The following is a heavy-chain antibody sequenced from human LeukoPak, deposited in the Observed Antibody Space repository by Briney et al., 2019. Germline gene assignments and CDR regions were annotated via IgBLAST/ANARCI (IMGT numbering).Heavy chain of an antibody. V-gene: IGHV3-74*01. CDR1: GFTFSGYW. Sequence: GGSLRLSCAASGFTFSGYWMHWVRQTPGKGLVWVSRINYHGSNTNYADSVKGRFTISRYNAKNTLYLQTDSLRAEDTAVYFCAKVAVIQAPYFDCWGQGTLVTVSS. CDR2: INYHGSNT. D-gene: IGHD3-22*01. CDR3: AKVAVIQAPYFDC. J-gene: IGHJ4*02.